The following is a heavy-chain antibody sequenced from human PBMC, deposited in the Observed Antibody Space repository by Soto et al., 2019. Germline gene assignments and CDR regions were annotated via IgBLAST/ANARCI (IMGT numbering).Heavy chain of an antibody. D-gene: IGHD5-12*01. CDR3: ARHFDSGYVVDAFDM. CDR2: IHYSGAT. J-gene: IGHJ3*02. V-gene: IGHV4-39*01. CDR1: AGSITSSSYY. Sequence: QLHLPESGPGLVKPSETLSLTCTVCAGSITSSSYYWGWIRQPPGTGLEWVGIIHYSGATYWSPPLESRVTIPADTSKNQFSLKLHSATAADTAVYYCARHFDSGYVVDAFDMWGQGTMVTVSS.